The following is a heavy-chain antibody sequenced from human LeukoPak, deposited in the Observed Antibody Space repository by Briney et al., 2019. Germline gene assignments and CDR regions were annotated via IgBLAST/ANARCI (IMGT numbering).Heavy chain of an antibody. J-gene: IGHJ3*02. CDR2: INHSGST. Sequence: PSETLSLTCAVYGGSFSGYYWSWIRQPPGKGLEWIGEINHSGSTNYNPSLKSRVTISVDTSKNQFSLKLSSVTAADTAVYYCARLAQLPQEAFDIWGQGTMVTVSS. D-gene: IGHD2-2*01. CDR3: ARLAQLPQEAFDI. CDR1: GGSFSGYY. V-gene: IGHV4-34*01.